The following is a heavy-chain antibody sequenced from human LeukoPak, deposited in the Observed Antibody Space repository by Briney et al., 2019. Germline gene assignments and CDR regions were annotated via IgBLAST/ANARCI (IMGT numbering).Heavy chain of an antibody. Sequence: ASVKVSCKASGGTFSSYAISWVRQAPGQGLEWMGGIIPIFGTANYAQKFQGRVTMTEDTSTDTAYMELSSLRSEDTAVYYCATLGYYYSLDYWGQGTLVTVSS. CDR3: ATLGYYYSLDY. D-gene: IGHD3-22*01. V-gene: IGHV1-69*06. CDR1: GGTFSSYA. J-gene: IGHJ4*02. CDR2: IIPIFGTA.